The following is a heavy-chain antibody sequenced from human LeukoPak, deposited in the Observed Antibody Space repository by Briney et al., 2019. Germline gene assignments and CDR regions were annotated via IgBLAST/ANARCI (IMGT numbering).Heavy chain of an antibody. V-gene: IGHV4-59*08. Sequence: SEALSLTCTVSGGSISSYYWSWIRQPPGKGLEWIEYIYYSGSTNYNPSLKSRVTISVDTSKNQFSLKLSSVTAADTAVYYCARGIQLWTRLFDYWGQGTLVTVSS. CDR2: IYYSGST. J-gene: IGHJ4*02. D-gene: IGHD5-18*01. CDR3: ARGIQLWTRLFDY. CDR1: GGSISSYY.